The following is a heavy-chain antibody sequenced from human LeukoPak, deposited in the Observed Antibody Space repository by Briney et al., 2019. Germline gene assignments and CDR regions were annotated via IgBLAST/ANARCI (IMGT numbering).Heavy chain of an antibody. CDR1: GFTFSSYG. CDR3: ARDRTPTTSGQSFDYYGMDV. CDR2: IWYDGSNK. J-gene: IGHJ6*02. Sequence: PGGSLRLSCAASGFTFSSYGMHWVRQAPGKGLEWVAVIWYDGSNKYYADSVKGRFTISRDNSKNTLYLQMNSLRAEDTAVYYCARDRTPTTSGQSFDYYGMDVWGQGTTVTVSS. D-gene: IGHD4-11*01. V-gene: IGHV3-33*01.